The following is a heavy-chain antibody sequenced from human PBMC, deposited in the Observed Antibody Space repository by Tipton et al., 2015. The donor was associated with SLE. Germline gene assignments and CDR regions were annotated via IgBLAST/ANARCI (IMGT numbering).Heavy chain of an antibody. CDR2: VYTSGST. D-gene: IGHD3-16*01. Sequence: TLSLTCTVSGGSINSWTHYWNWVRQPAGKGLEWIGHVYTSGSTSYNPSLKGRVVISIDTVKNQFSLNLNSVTATDTAVYYCARRGEFWGQGTLVTVSS. CDR1: GGSINSWTHY. CDR3: ARRGEF. J-gene: IGHJ4*02. V-gene: IGHV4-61*09.